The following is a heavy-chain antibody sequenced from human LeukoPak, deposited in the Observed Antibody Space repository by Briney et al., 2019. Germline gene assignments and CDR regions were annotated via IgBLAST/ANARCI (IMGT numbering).Heavy chain of an antibody. J-gene: IGHJ4*02. CDR3: AKSGDFWSGYSDY. CDR2: ISGSGGST. Sequence: PGGSLRLSCAASGFTFSSYAMSWVRQAPGKGLEWVSAISGSGGSTYYADSVKGRFTISRENSKNTLYLQMNSLRAEDTAVYYCAKSGDFWSGYSDYWGQGTLVTVSS. D-gene: IGHD3-3*01. V-gene: IGHV3-23*01. CDR1: GFTFSSYA.